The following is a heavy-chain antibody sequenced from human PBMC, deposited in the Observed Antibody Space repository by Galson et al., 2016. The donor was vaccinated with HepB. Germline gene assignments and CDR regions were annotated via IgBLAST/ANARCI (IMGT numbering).Heavy chain of an antibody. J-gene: IGHJ6*02. V-gene: IGHV2-70*11. Sequence: PALVKPTQTLTLTCSLSGLPLTTPRVCVTWLRQPPGKALEWLARIDWDDDTYYNRSLRSRLTISRDTSKNQVVLTVTNMDPADTGTYYCAHSTNDYFYKYGMDVWGQGTTVTVSS. CDR2: IDWDDDT. CDR1: GLPLTTPRVC. CDR3: AHSTNDYFYKYGMDV.